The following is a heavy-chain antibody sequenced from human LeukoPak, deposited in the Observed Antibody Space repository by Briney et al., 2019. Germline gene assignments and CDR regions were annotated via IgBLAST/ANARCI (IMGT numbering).Heavy chain of an antibody. CDR1: GGSFSGYY. J-gene: IGHJ5*02. V-gene: IGHV4-34*01. D-gene: IGHD2-15*01. CDR2: INHSGST. Sequence: SETLSLTCAVYGGSFSGYYWSWIRQPPGKGLEWIGEINHSGSTNYNPSLKSRVTISVDTSKNQFSLKLSSVTAADTAVYYCARGDIVVVVAARRQGWFDPWGQGTLVTVSS. CDR3: ARGDIVVVVAARRQGWFDP.